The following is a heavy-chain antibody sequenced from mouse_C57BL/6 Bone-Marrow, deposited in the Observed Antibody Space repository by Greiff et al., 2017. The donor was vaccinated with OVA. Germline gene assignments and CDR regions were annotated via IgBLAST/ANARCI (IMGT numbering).Heavy chain of an antibody. Sequence: QVQLQQSGAELVKPGASVKISCKASGYAFSNYWMNWVKQRPGQGLEWIGDIYPGSGSTNYNEKFKSKATLTVDTSSSTAYMQLSSLTSEDSAVYYCARDDYYGRGFDYWGQGTTLTVSS. CDR3: ARDDYYGRGFDY. V-gene: IGHV1-55*01. D-gene: IGHD1-1*01. J-gene: IGHJ2*01. CDR1: GYAFSNYW. CDR2: IYPGSGST.